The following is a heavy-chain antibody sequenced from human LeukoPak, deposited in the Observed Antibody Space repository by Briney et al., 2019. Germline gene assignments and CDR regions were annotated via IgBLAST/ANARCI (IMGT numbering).Heavy chain of an antibody. V-gene: IGHV4-34*01. Sequence: SEXLSLTCAVYGGSFSGYYWSWIRQPPGKGLEWIGEINHSGSTNYNPSLKSRVTISVDTSKNQFSLKLSSVTAADTAVYYCARGGIAARPYYYYYMDVWGKGTTVTVSS. CDR1: GGSFSGYY. CDR3: ARGGIAARPYYYYYMDV. J-gene: IGHJ6*03. CDR2: INHSGST. D-gene: IGHD6-6*01.